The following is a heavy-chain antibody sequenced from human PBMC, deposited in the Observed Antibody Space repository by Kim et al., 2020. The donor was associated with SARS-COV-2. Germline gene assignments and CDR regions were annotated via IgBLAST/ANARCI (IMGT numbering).Heavy chain of an antibody. CDR2: IRYDGSNK. CDR3: AKGPYSSSWGFDY. J-gene: IGHJ4*02. D-gene: IGHD6-13*01. V-gene: IGHV3-33*06. CDR1: GFTFSSYG. Sequence: GGSLRLSCAASGFTFSSYGMHWVRQAPGKGLEWVAVIRYDGSNKYYADSVKGRFTISRDNSKNTLYLQMNSLRAEDTAVYYCAKGPYSSSWGFDYWGQGTLVTVSS.